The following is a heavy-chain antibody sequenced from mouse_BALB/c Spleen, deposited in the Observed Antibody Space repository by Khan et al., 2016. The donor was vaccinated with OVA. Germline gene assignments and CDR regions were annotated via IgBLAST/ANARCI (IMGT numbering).Heavy chain of an antibody. V-gene: IGHV1S137*01. Sequence: QVQLQQSGAELVRPGVSVKISCKGSGYTFTDFTMHWVKQSHAKSLEWIGVISTYYGDVTYNQKFKGKATMTVDKSSSTAYMELARLTSEDSAIFCCTRGGGGNRFAYWGQGTLVTGSA. J-gene: IGHJ3*01. CDR2: ISTYYGDV. CDR3: TRGGGGNRFAY. CDR1: GYTFTDFT.